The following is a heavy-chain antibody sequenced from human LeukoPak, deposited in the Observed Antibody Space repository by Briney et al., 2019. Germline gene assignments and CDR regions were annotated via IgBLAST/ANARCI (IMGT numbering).Heavy chain of an antibody. J-gene: IGHJ4*02. Sequence: GASVKVSCKASGYTFTGYYMHWVRQAPGQGLEWMGWINPNSGGTNYAQKFQGRVTMTRDTSISTAYMELSRLRSDDTAVYYCARDLGYDSSGYYFGSFDYWGQGTLVTVSS. CDR3: ARDLGYDSSGYYFGSFDY. V-gene: IGHV1-2*02. CDR2: INPNSGGT. D-gene: IGHD3-22*01. CDR1: GYTFTGYY.